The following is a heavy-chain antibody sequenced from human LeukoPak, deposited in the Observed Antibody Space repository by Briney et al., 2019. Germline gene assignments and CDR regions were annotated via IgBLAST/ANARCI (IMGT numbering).Heavy chain of an antibody. CDR2: INPNSGGT. V-gene: IGHV1-2*02. J-gene: IGHJ4*02. CDR1: GYTFTGYY. CDR3: ARDLDDSSGYYNTSPGGY. Sequence: GASVKVYCKASGYTFTGYYMHWVRRAPGQGLEWMGWINPNSGGTNYAQKFQGRVTMTRDTSISTAYMELSRLRSDDTAVYYCARDLDDSSGYYNTSPGGYWGQGTLVTVSS. D-gene: IGHD3-22*01.